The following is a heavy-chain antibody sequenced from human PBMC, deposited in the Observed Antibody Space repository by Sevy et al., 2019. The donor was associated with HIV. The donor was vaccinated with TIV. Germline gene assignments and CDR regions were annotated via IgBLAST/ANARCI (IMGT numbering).Heavy chain of an antibody. CDR2: IYPNGGDT. J-gene: IGHJ4*02. V-gene: IGHV1-2*02. D-gene: IGHD3-3*01. CDR3: ARGKREEWLLYLDN. Sequence: ASVKVSCKTSGYTFAAYYIHWVRQAPGQGLEWLGWIYPNGGDTTYAQMFQGRVTVTLSTSINTVYMELTRLRSDDTAVYYCARGKREEWLLYLDNWGPGTLVTVSS. CDR1: GYTFAAYY.